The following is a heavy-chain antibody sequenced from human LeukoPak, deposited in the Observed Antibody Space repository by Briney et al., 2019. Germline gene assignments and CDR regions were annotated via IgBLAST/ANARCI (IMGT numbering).Heavy chain of an antibody. CDR3: AREYGSSSGKCMDV. Sequence: GGSLRLSCAASGFTFSSYSMNWVRQAPGKGLEWASYISSSSTRYYADSVKGRFTISRDNAKNSLYLQMNSLRDEDTAVYYCAREYGSSSGKCMDVWGQGTTVTVSS. V-gene: IGHV3-48*02. D-gene: IGHD6-6*01. CDR2: ISSSSTR. CDR1: GFTFSSYS. J-gene: IGHJ6*02.